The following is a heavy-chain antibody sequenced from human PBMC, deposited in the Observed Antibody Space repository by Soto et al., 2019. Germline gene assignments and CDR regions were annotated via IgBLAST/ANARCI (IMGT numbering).Heavy chain of an antibody. J-gene: IGHJ4*02. Sequence: SGPTLVNPTQTLTLTCTFSGFSLSTYGVGVGWIRQPPGKALEWLAFIDWDDDKYYSTSLKTRLTISKDTSKNQVVLTMTNMDPVDTATYYCARIFRGYCSGGSCYPGAYYFDYWGQGTLVTVSS. CDR3: ARIFRGYCSGGSCYPGAYYFDY. CDR2: IDWDDDK. D-gene: IGHD2-15*01. V-gene: IGHV2-70*01. CDR1: GFSLSTYGVG.